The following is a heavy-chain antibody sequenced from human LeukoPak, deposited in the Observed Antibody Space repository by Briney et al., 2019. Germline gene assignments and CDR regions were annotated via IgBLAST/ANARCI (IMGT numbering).Heavy chain of an antibody. CDR2: IIPILGIA. CDR1: GGTFISYA. D-gene: IGHD2-15*01. CDR3: ARDKNYCSGGSCYSVRFDY. J-gene: IGHJ4*02. V-gene: IGHV1-69*04. Sequence: ASVTVSCKASGGTFISYAISWVRQAPGQGREWVGRIIPILGIANYAQKFQGRVTITADKSTSTAYMELSSLRSEDTAVYYCARDKNYCSGGSCYSVRFDYWGQGTLVTVSS.